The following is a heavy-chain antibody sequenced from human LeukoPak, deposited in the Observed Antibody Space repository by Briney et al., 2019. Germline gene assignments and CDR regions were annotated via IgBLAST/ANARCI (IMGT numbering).Heavy chain of an antibody. J-gene: IGHJ4*02. CDR3: AAGWVCSGGSCYYYFDY. D-gene: IGHD2-15*01. V-gene: IGHV1-58*02. Sequence: GASVKVSCKASGFTFTSSAMQWVRQARGQRLEWRGWIFVGSGNTNYAQKFQERVTITRDMSTSTAYMELSSLRSEDTAVYYCAAGWVCSGGSCYYYFDYWGQGTLVTVSS. CDR2: IFVGSGNT. CDR1: GFTFTSSA.